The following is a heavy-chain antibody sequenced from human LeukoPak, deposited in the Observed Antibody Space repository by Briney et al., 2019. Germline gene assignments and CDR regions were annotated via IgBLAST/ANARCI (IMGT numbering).Heavy chain of an antibody. Sequence: GGPLRLSCAASGLTFSSYAMSWVRQAPGKGLGWVSAISGSGGSTYYADSVKGRFTISRDNTKNTLYLQMNSLRAEDTAVYYCAKGGGYSYGFSVDYWGQGTLVTVSS. V-gene: IGHV3-23*01. CDR2: ISGSGGST. D-gene: IGHD5-18*01. J-gene: IGHJ4*02. CDR3: AKGGGYSYGFSVDY. CDR1: GLTFSSYA.